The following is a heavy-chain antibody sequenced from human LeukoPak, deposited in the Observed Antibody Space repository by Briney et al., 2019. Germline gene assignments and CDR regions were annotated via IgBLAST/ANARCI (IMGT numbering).Heavy chain of an antibody. V-gene: IGHV3-15*05. J-gene: IGHJ4*02. D-gene: IGHD3-10*01. CDR3: TTVTLRPVGL. Sequence: GGSLRLSCAASGLSFTNAWMSWVRQAPGKGLEWVGRIKSKTDGGTIDYAAPVKGRFTISRDDSKNTLFLQMNSLEIEDTAVYYCTTVTLRPVGLWGQGTLVTVSS. CDR1: GLSFTNAW. CDR2: IKSKTDGGTI.